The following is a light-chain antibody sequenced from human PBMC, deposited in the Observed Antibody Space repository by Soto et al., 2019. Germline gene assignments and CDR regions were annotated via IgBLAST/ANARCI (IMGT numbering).Light chain of an antibody. V-gene: IGKV3-20*01. CDR2: GAS. CDR1: RSVSNNY. J-gene: IGKJ4*01. CDR3: QQYVSSPLT. Sequence: EIVLTQSPGTLSLSPGEGATLSCRASRSVSNNYLAWYQQKPGQAPRLVISGASSRATAIPDRFSGSGSGTDFTLTISRLEPEDFAVYYCQQYVSSPLTFGGGTKVEIK.